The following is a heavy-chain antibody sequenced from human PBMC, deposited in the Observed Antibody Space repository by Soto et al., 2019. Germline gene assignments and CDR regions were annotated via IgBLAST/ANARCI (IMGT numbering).Heavy chain of an antibody. CDR2: ISSSGRT. CDR1: GGSISSYY. D-gene: IGHD3-22*01. Sequence: QEQLQESGPGLVKPSETLSLTCTVSGGSISSYYWSWIRQPPRKGLVLIGYISSSGRTNYNPSLKRRVTISVDTSKNQFSLKLSSVTAADTAVYYCARRNYYDSSGYYPFDYWGQGTLVTASS. CDR3: ARRNYYDSSGYYPFDY. V-gene: IGHV4-59*01. J-gene: IGHJ4*02.